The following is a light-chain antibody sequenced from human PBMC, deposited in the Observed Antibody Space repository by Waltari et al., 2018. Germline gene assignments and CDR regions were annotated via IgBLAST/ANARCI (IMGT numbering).Light chain of an antibody. CDR1: SSAAGGYNH. CDR2: EVS. Sequence: QSALTQPPSASGSPGQSVTIPCTGTSSAAGGYNHFSWYQQHPGKAPKLMIYEVSKRPSGVPDRFSGSKSGNTASLTVSGLQAEDEADYYCSSAAGSNNLVFGGGTKLTVL. CDR3: SSAAGSNNLV. V-gene: IGLV2-8*01. J-gene: IGLJ2*01.